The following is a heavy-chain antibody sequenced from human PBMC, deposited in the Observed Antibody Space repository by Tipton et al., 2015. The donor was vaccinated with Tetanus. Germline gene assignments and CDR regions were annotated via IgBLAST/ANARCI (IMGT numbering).Heavy chain of an antibody. CDR2: ISSSGSHM. V-gene: IGHV3-21*06. CDR1: GFTFSSYA. J-gene: IGHJ5*02. Sequence: SGFTFSSYAMHWVRQAPGKGLEWVSSISSSGSHMYYAESVRGRFSISRDNAKNSLYLQMNSLRADDTALYYCAREGSSGWFDPWGRGTLVTVSS. CDR3: AREGSSGWFDP. D-gene: IGHD1-26*01.